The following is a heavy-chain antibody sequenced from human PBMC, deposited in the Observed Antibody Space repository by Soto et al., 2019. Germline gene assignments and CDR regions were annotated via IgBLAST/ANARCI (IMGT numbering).Heavy chain of an antibody. J-gene: IGHJ4*02. CDR3: ARISHGDFLFDY. D-gene: IGHD4-17*01. V-gene: IGHV2-70*01. CDR2: IDWDDDK. CDR1: GLSLSASGMC. Sequence: SGPTMVYPTQTLTLTCPFSGLSLSASGMCVSWIRQPPGKALEWLALIDWDDDKYYSTSLKTRLTISKDTSRNRVVLTMTNMDPVDTATYYCARISHGDFLFDYWGQGALVTVSS.